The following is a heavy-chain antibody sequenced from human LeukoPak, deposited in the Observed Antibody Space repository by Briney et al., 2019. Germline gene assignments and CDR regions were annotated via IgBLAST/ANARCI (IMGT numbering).Heavy chain of an antibody. Sequence: ASVKVSCKASGYTFTSYDINWVRQATGQGLEWMGWMNPNSGNTGYAQKFQGRVTMTRNTSISTAYMELSSLRSEDTAVYYCARTYCSGGSCYFGYWGQGTLVTVSS. V-gene: IGHV1-8*01. CDR3: ARTYCSGGSCYFGY. CDR1: GYTFTSYD. D-gene: IGHD2-15*01. J-gene: IGHJ4*02. CDR2: MNPNSGNT.